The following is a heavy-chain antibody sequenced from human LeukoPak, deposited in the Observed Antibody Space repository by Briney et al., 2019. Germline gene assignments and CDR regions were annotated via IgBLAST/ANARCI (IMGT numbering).Heavy chain of an antibody. J-gene: IGHJ4*02. Sequence: SETLSLTCTVSGGSISSSSYYWGWIRQPPGKGLEWIGSIYYSGSTYYNPSLKSRVTISVDTSKNQFSLKLSSVTAADTAVYYCAEQISYYYDSSGKGTGHYFDYWGQGTLVTVSS. CDR1: GGSISSSSYY. CDR2: IYYSGST. V-gene: IGHV4-39*01. D-gene: IGHD3-22*01. CDR3: AEQISYYYDSSGKGTGHYFDY.